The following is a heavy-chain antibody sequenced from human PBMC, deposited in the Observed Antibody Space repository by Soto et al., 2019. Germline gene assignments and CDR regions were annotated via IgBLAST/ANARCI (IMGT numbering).Heavy chain of an antibody. CDR1: GGSISSYY. CDR3: ARDGGHSRGWYYFDC. Sequence: QVQLQESGPGLVKPSETLSLTCTVSGGSISSYYWSWIRQPPGKGLEWIGYIYYSGRTNYNPSLRSRATIYVEPSKKRLSLKQSSVYAADTAVYYCARDGGHSRGWYYFDCWGQGTLVTVSS. D-gene: IGHD6-19*01. V-gene: IGHV4-59*01. J-gene: IGHJ4*02. CDR2: IYYSGRT.